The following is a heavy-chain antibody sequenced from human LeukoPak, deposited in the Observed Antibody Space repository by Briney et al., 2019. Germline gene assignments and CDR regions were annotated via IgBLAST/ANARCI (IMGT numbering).Heavy chain of an antibody. Sequence: GGSLRLSCAASGFTFSSYAMSWVRQAPGKGLEWVSAISGSGGSTYYADSVKGRFTISRDNSKNTLYLQMNSLRAEDTAVYYRAKDRSVWEGPYFDYWGQGTLVTVSS. D-gene: IGHD1-26*01. CDR1: GFTFSSYA. CDR3: AKDRSVWEGPYFDY. CDR2: ISGSGGST. J-gene: IGHJ4*02. V-gene: IGHV3-23*01.